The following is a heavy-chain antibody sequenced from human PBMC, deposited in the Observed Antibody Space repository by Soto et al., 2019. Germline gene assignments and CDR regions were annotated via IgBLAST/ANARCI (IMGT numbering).Heavy chain of an antibody. CDR3: ARMSYYYDKWYFDL. D-gene: IGHD3-22*01. Sequence: SATLSLTCTVSGDSINNNDYYWNWVRQTPGKGLEWIGYVYYSGSTYYIPSLKSRLSMSVDTSKNQFSLKLSSVTAADTAIYYCARMSYYYDKWYFDLWGRGTLVTVSS. J-gene: IGHJ2*01. CDR2: VYYSGST. V-gene: IGHV4-30-4*01. CDR1: GDSINNNDYY.